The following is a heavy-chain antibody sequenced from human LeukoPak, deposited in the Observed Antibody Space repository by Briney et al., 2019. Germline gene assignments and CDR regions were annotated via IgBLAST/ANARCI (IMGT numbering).Heavy chain of an antibody. V-gene: IGHV1-24*01. CDR1: GYTLTELS. D-gene: IGHD6-13*01. CDR2: FDPEDGET. J-gene: IGHJ4*02. CDR3: AIGAAAGSVFRC. Sequence: ASVKVSCKVSGYTLTELSMHWVRQAPGKGLEWMGGFDPEDGETIYAQKFQGRVTMTEDTSTDTAYMELSSLRSEDTAVYYCAIGAAAGSVFRCWGQGTLVTVSS.